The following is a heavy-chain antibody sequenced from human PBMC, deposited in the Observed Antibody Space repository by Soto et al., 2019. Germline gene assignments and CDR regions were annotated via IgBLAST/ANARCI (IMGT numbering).Heavy chain of an antibody. V-gene: IGHV4-59*12. D-gene: IGHD1-26*01. CDR3: ARASKWELLH. CDR1: GGSISHYP. Sequence: SETLSLTCIVSGGSISHYPWSWIRQSPGKGLQWIGYTYFNGSTKYNPSLRSRVSISVDMSKNQFSLTLTSVTAADTAVYYCARASKWELLHWGQGTLVTVSS. J-gene: IGHJ4*02. CDR2: TYFNGST.